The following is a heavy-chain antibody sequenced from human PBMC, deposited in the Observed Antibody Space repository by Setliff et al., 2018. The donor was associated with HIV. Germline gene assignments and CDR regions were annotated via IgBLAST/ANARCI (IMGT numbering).Heavy chain of an antibody. CDR3: VSFAEYSSSSSHYYYYMDV. V-gene: IGHV4-39*01. CDR2: VCYSRSS. Sequence: TLSLTCTVSGGSVSSSSSYWGWIRQPPGKGLEWIGNVCYSRSSYYNPSLKSRVTISVDTSKNQFSLKLSSVTAADTAVYYCVSFAEYSSSSSHYYYYMDVWGKGATVTVSS. J-gene: IGHJ6*03. CDR1: GGSVSSSSSY. D-gene: IGHD6-6*01.